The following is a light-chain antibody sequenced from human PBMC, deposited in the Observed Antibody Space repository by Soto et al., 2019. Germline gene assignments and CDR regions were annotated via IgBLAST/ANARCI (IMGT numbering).Light chain of an antibody. CDR1: QSVSSC. V-gene: IGKV3-11*01. CDR3: QQRSNWPLT. CDR2: DAS. Sequence: EIVLTQSPATLSLSPGERATLSCRASQSVSSCLAWYQQQPGQAPRLLLYDASSRATGIPARFSGSGSGTVFTLTISSLDAEDFAVYYWQQRSNWPLTFGGGTKVEIK. J-gene: IGKJ4*02.